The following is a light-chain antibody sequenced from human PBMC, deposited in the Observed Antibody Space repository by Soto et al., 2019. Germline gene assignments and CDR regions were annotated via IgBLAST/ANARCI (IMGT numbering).Light chain of an antibody. CDR1: QSLLHITGETF. J-gene: IGKJ5*01. Sequence: DVVMTQTPLSLSVAPGQPASISCKSSQSLLHITGETFLFWYLQKPGQSPQLLIYEVSTRVSGVPDRFSGSGSGTDFTLEISRVKTDDVGIYYCMQSTQLPPTFGQGTRLGIE. V-gene: IGKV2D-29*02. CDR3: MQSTQLPPT. CDR2: EVS.